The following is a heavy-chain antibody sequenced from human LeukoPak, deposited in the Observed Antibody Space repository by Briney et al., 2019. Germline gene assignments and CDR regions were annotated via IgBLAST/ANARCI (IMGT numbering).Heavy chain of an antibody. CDR1: GSTFSSYS. V-gene: IGHV3-21*01. Sequence: GGSPRLSCAASGSTFSSYSMNWVRQAPGKGLEWVSSISSSSSYIYYADSVKGRFTISRDNAKNSLYLQMNSLRAEDTAVYYCARDDYGGNSEKDAFDIWGQGTMVTVSS. D-gene: IGHD4-23*01. J-gene: IGHJ3*02. CDR3: ARDDYGGNSEKDAFDI. CDR2: ISSSSSYI.